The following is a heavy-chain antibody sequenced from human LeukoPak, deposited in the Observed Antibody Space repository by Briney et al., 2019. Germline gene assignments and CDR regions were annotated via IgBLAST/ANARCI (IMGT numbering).Heavy chain of an antibody. D-gene: IGHD6-13*01. CDR3: AKDLYSSSNDY. Sequence: GGSLRLSCAVSGFTFNIYAMSWVRQAPGKGLEWVSLISANGGSTYYADAVKGRFTISRDNSKNTMYLQMNSLRAEDTAIYYCAKDLYSSSNDYWGQGTLVTISS. CDR2: ISANGGST. V-gene: IGHV3-23*01. J-gene: IGHJ4*02. CDR1: GFTFNIYA.